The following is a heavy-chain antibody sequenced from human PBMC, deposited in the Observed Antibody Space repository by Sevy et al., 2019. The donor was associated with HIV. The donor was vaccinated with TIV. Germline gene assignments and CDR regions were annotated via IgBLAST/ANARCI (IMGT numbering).Heavy chain of an antibody. D-gene: IGHD2-15*01. J-gene: IGHJ5*02. V-gene: IGHV4-34*01. CDR3: ARGYVVVVAATTYWFDP. Sequence: SETLSLTCAVYGGSFSGYYWSWIRQPPGKGLEWIGEINPSGSTNCNPSLKSRVTISVDTSKNQFSLKLSSVTAADTAVHYCARGYVVVVAATTYWFDPWGQGTLVTVSS. CDR1: GGSFSGYY. CDR2: INPSGST.